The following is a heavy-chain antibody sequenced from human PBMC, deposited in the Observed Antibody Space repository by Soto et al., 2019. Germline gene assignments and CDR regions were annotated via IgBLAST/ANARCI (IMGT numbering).Heavy chain of an antibody. D-gene: IGHD6-13*01. V-gene: IGHV5-10-1*01. Sequence: SLKISCKGSGYSFTSYWISWVRQMPGKGLEWMGRIDPSDSYTNYSPSFQGHVTISADKSISTAYLQWSSLKASDTAMYYCARLGPIAAAGTIRADYWGQGTLVTVSS. CDR2: IDPSDSYT. CDR3: ARLGPIAAAGTIRADY. CDR1: GYSFTSYW. J-gene: IGHJ4*02.